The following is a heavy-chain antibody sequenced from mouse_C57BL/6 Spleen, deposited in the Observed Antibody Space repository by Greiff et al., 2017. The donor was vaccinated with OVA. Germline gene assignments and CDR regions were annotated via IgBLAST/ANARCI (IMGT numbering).Heavy chain of an antibody. Sequence: QVHVKQSGPELVKPGASVKISCKASGYSFTSYYIHWVKQRPGQGLEWIGWIYPGSGNTKYNEKFKGKATLTADTSSSTAYMQLSSLTSEDSAVYCGARGGILGWYFDVWGTGTTVTVSS. D-gene: IGHD4-1*01. J-gene: IGHJ1*03. CDR3: ARGGILGWYFDV. V-gene: IGHV1-66*01. CDR1: GYSFTSYY. CDR2: IYPGSGNT.